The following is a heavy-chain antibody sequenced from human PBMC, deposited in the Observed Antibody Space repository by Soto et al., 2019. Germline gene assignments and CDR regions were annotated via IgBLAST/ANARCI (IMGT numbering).Heavy chain of an antibody. V-gene: IGHV3-23*01. CDR2: ISGSGVSA. D-gene: IGHD6-19*01. Sequence: EVQLLESGGGLVQPGGSLRLSCEASGFTFSSYAMTWVRQAPGKGLEWVSSISGSGVSASYADSLKGRFTISRDTSKNTLFLHTNTPTAEDTAAYYCATEEQPLAGQIDSRGKGTLVTVSS. J-gene: IGHJ4*02. CDR3: ATEEQPLAGQIDS. CDR1: GFTFSSYA.